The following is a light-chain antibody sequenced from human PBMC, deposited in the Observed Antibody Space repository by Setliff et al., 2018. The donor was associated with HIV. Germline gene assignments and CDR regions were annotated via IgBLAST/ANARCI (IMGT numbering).Light chain of an antibody. J-gene: IGLJ2*01. Sequence: QSALAQPASMSGSPGQSITISCTGTSSDIGGYNYVSWYQHHPGKAPKIMTYDVSNRPSGVSNRFSGSKSGNTASLTISGLQAHDEADYYCSSYSTSHPPSVIFGGGTK. CDR2: DVS. V-gene: IGLV2-14*01. CDR3: SSYSTSHPPSVI. CDR1: SSDIGGYNY.